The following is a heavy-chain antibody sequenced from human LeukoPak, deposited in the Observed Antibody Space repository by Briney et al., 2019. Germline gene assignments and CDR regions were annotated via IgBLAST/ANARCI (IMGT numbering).Heavy chain of an antibody. D-gene: IGHD1-14*01. CDR3: ARHPGSAYYYYYYMDV. Sequence: GEALQISCKGSGYSFTSCWIGWVRQMPGKGLEWMGIIYPGDSDTRYSPSFQGQVTISADKSISTAYLQWSSLKASDTAMYYCARHPGSAYYYYYYMDVWGKGTTVTVSS. V-gene: IGHV5-51*01. J-gene: IGHJ6*03. CDR1: GYSFTSCW. CDR2: IYPGDSDT.